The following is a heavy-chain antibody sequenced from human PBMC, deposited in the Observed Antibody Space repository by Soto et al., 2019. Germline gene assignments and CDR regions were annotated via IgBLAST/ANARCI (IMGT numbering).Heavy chain of an antibody. D-gene: IGHD6-19*01. V-gene: IGHV4-39*01. CDR2: IYYSGST. J-gene: IGHJ6*02. CDR1: GGSISSSSYY. CDR3: ARAGAVAATYYYYYGMDV. Sequence: PSETLSLTCTVSGGSISSSSYYWGWIRQPPGKGLEWIGSIYYSGSTYYNPSLKSRVTISVDTSKNQFSLKLSPVIAADTAVYYCARAGAVAATYYYYYGMDVSGQGTTVTVSS.